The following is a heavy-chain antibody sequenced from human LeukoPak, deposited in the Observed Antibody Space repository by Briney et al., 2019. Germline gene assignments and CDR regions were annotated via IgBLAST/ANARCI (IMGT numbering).Heavy chain of an antibody. V-gene: IGHV4-34*01. Sequence: SETLSLTCAVYGGSSSGYYWSWIRQPPGKGLEWIGEINHSGSTNYNPSLKSRVTISVDTSKNQFSLKLSSVTAADTAVYYCARRYLGVPAAMPENWGQGTLVTVSS. CDR2: INHSGST. CDR1: GGSSSGYY. D-gene: IGHD2-2*01. CDR3: ARRYLGVPAAMPEN. J-gene: IGHJ4*02.